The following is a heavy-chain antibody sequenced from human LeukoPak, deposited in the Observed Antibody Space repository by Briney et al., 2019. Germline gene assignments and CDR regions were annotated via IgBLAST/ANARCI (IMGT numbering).Heavy chain of an antibody. J-gene: IGHJ5*02. CDR3: ARASGGYYNNWFDP. D-gene: IGHD3-22*01. V-gene: IGHV4-59*01. CDR2: IYYSGST. CDR1: GGSISSYY. Sequence: SETLSLTCTVSGGSISSYYWSWIRQPPGKGLGWIGYIYYSGSTNYNPSLKSRVTMSVDTSMNQFSLKLSSVTAADTAVYYCARASGGYYNNWFDPWGQGTLVTVSS.